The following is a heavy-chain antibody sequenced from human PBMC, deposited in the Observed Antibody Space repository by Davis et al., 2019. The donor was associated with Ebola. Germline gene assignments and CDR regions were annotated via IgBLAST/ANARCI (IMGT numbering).Heavy chain of an antibody. Sequence: ASVTVSCQASRYTFTGHYMHCVRQPPGQALEWRGRINPNSGGSNYAQKFQGRVTMTRDTSISTAYMELSRLRSDDTAVYYCARGSGPLGELLSSMDVWGQGTTVTVSS. J-gene: IGHJ6*02. CDR3: ARGSGPLGELLSSMDV. V-gene: IGHV1-2*06. CDR1: RYTFTGHY. D-gene: IGHD3-10*01. CDR2: INPNSGGS.